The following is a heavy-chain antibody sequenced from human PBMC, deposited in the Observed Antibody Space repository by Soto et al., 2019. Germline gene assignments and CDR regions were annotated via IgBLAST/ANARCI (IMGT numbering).Heavy chain of an antibody. CDR3: ASSPGYHFDY. V-gene: IGHV3-48*01. CDR1: GFTFSSYS. D-gene: IGHD3-9*01. Sequence: EVQLVESGGGLVQPGGSLRLSCAASGFTFSSYSMNWVRQAPGKGLEWVSYISSSSSTIYYAESVKGRFTISRDNAKNSLYLQMNSLRAEDTAVYYCASSPGYHFDYWGQGTLVTVSS. CDR2: ISSSSSTI. J-gene: IGHJ4*02.